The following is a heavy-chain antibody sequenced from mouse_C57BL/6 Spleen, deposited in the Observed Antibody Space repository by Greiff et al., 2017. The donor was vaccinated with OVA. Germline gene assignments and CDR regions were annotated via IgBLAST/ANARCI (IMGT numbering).Heavy chain of an antibody. J-gene: IGHJ1*03. CDR3: AIPPSYGSSYWYFDV. CDR2: ISSGSSTI. V-gene: IGHV5-17*01. CDR1: GFTFSDYG. D-gene: IGHD1-1*01. Sequence: EVQLVESGGGLVKPGGSLKLSCAASGFTFSDYGMHWVRQAPEKGLEWVAYISSGSSTIYYADTVKGRFTISRDNAKNTLFLQMTSLRSEDTAMYYCAIPPSYGSSYWYFDVWGTGTTVTVSS.